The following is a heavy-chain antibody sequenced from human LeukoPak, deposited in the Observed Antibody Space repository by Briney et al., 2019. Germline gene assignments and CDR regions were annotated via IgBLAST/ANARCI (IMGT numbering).Heavy chain of an antibody. CDR2: ISGSGGST. CDR3: AKDYSGSYCYFDY. J-gene: IGHJ4*02. Sequence: GGSLRLSCAASGFTFSNYAMTWVRQAPGKGLEWVSVISGSGGSTYYADSVKGRFSISRDNSKNTLYLQMDSLRAEDTAVYYCAKDYSGSYCYFDYWGQGTLVTVSS. V-gene: IGHV3-23*01. CDR1: GFTFSNYA. D-gene: IGHD1-26*01.